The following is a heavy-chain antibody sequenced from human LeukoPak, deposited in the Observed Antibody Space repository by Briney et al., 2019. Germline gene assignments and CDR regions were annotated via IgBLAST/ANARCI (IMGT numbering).Heavy chain of an antibody. CDR1: GGSLSSYY. Sequence: SETLSLTRTVSGGSLSSYYWNCIRQPAWKGLEWIGRIYTSGSTSYNPPLVRGVTMSVDTSKNHFSLKLSSVTAADTAVYYCASAGAKDVWGKGTTVTVSS. CDR2: IYTSGST. V-gene: IGHV4-4*07. J-gene: IGHJ6*04. CDR3: ASAGAKDV.